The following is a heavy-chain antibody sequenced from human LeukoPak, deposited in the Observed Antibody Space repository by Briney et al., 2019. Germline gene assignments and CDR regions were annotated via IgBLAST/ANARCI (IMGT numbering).Heavy chain of an antibody. CDR1: GGSISSYY. D-gene: IGHD3-9*01. CDR3: ARGLRYFDWFPTPYFDY. J-gene: IGHJ4*02. CDR2: IYYSGST. Sequence: SETLSLTCTVSGGSISSYYWSWIRQPPGKGLEWIGYIYYSGSTNYNPSLKSRVTISVDTSKNQFSLKLSSVTAADTAAYYCARGLRYFDWFPTPYFDYWGQGTLVTVSS. V-gene: IGHV4-59*01.